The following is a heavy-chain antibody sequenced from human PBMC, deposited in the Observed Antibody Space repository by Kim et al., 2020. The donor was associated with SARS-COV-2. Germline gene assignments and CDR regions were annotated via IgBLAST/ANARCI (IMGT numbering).Heavy chain of an antibody. CDR1: GFTFSSYA. Sequence: SLCSACAASGFTFSSYAMSWVRQAPGKGLEWVSAISCSGGSTYYADSVKGRFTISRDNSKNTLYLQMNSLRAEDTAVYYCAKARTTMIVVVITTGYYYGMDVWGQGTKVTV. D-gene: IGHD3-22*01. V-gene: IGHV3-23*01. CDR3: AKARTTMIVVVITTGYYYGMDV. CDR2: ISCSGGST. J-gene: IGHJ6*02.